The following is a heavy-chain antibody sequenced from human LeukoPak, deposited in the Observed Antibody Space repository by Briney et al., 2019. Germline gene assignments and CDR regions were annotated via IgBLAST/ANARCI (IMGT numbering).Heavy chain of an antibody. Sequence: GGSLRLSCAASGFTFSSYGMHWVRQAPGKGLEWVAVISYDGSNKYYADSVKGRFTISRDNSKNTLYLQMNSLRAEDTAVYYCAEAVAGRMGYYYYYYGMDVWGQGTTVTVSS. CDR1: GFTFSSYG. J-gene: IGHJ6*02. D-gene: IGHD6-19*01. CDR3: AEAVAGRMGYYYYYYGMDV. V-gene: IGHV3-30*18. CDR2: ISYDGSNK.